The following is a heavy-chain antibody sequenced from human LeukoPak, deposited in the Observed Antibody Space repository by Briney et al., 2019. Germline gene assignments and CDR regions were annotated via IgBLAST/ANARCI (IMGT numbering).Heavy chain of an antibody. CDR2: IIPIFGTA. V-gene: IGHV1-69*01. Sequence: SVKVSCKASGGTFSSYAISWVRQAPGQGLEWMGGIIPIFGTANYAQKFQGRVTITADESASTAYMELSSLRSEDTAVYYCARVGSPSFDWQHYYYYGMDVWGQGTTVTVSS. CDR3: ARVGSPSFDWQHYYYYGMDV. J-gene: IGHJ6*02. CDR1: GGTFSSYA. D-gene: IGHD3-9*01.